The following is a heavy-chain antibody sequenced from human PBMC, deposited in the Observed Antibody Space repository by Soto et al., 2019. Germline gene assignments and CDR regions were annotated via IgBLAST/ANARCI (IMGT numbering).Heavy chain of an antibody. CDR3: ARGRYGDY. D-gene: IGHD1-1*01. CDR1: GYAFTTYG. CDR2: ISAHNGNT. Sequence: QVHQVQSGAEVKKPGASVKVSCKGSGYAFTTYGITWVRQAPGKGLEWMGWISAHNGNTNYAQKLQGRVTVTRDTSTSTAYMELRSLRSDDTAVYYCARGRYGDYWGQGALVTVSS. V-gene: IGHV1-18*01. J-gene: IGHJ4*02.